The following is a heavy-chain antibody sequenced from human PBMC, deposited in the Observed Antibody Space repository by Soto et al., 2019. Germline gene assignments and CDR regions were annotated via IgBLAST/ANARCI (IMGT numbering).Heavy chain of an antibody. J-gene: IGHJ6*02. Sequence: GGSLRLSCAASGFTFSNYSMNWVRQAPGKGLEWVSYMSSRSITIYYADSVKGRFTISRDNAKNSLYLQMNSLRDEDTAVYYCARGGSSSDNGMDVWGQGTTVTVSS. CDR3: ARGGSSSDNGMDV. CDR2: MSSRSITI. V-gene: IGHV3-48*02. D-gene: IGHD6-6*01. CDR1: GFTFSNYS.